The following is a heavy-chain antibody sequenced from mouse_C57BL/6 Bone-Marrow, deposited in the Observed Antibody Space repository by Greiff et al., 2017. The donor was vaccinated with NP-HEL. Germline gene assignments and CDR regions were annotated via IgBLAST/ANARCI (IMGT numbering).Heavy chain of an antibody. D-gene: IGHD3-3*01. J-gene: IGHJ4*01. CDR3: TKPGLFYAMDY. Sequence: VQGVESGPGLVAPSQSLSIPCTVSGFSLPSYGVSWVRQPPGKGLEWLGVIWGEGSTNYHSALISRMSISTATSKRPVFLKLNSLHTDKTSTDYGTKPGLFYAMDYWGQGTAVTVSS. CDR2: IWGEGST. CDR1: GFSLPSYG. V-gene: IGHV2-3*01.